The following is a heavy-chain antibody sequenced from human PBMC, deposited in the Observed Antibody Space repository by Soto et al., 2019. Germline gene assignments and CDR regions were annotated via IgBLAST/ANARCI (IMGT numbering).Heavy chain of an antibody. CDR2: IYYSGST. D-gene: IGHD2-8*01. CDR3: ATRYCTNGVCSPYMDV. J-gene: IGHJ6*03. Sequence: PSETLSLTCTVSGGSISSYYWSWIRQPPGKGLEWIGYIYYSGSTNYNPSLKSRVTISVDTSKNQFSLKLSSVTAADTAVYYCATRYCTNGVCSPYMDVWGKGTTVT. CDR1: GGSISSYY. V-gene: IGHV4-59*01.